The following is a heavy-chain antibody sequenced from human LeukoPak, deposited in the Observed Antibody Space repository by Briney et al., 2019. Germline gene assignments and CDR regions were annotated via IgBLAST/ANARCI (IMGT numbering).Heavy chain of an antibody. Sequence: GGSLRLSCAASGFTFSSYAMHWVRQAPGKGLEWVAVISYDGSNKYYADSVKGRFTISRDNSKNTLYLQMNSLKTEDTAVYYCTTGGYSSGWYFSLGDYWGQGTLVTVSS. V-gene: IGHV3-30*04. J-gene: IGHJ4*02. CDR1: GFTFSSYA. CDR3: TTGGYSSGWYFSLGDY. CDR2: ISYDGSNK. D-gene: IGHD6-19*01.